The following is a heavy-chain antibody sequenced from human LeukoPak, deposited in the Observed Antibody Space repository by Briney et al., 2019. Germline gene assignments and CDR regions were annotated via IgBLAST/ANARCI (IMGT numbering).Heavy chain of an antibody. D-gene: IGHD3-3*01. J-gene: IGHJ2*01. CDR2: ISASGST. Sequence: TSETLSLTCTVSGGSISSSCWSWIRQPGGKGLEWIGRISASGSTNYTPSLKSRVTMSVDTAKNQFSLRLSSVTAAATAEYYCARGGDTSGYYGTNWFFDPWGRGTLVTVSS. V-gene: IGHV4-4*07. CDR1: GGSISSSC. CDR3: ARGGDTSGYYGTNWFFDP.